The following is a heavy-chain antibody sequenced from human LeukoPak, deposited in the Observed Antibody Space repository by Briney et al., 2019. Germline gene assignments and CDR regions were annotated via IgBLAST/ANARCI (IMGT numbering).Heavy chain of an antibody. Sequence: GRSLRLSCAASGFTFSSYAMHWVRQAPGKGLEWVAVISYDGSNKYYADSVKGRFTISRDNSKNTLYLQMNSLRAEDTAVYYCARDTIVQQLELGYWGQGTLVTVSS. CDR3: ARDTIVQQLELGY. D-gene: IGHD6-13*01. J-gene: IGHJ4*02. CDR2: ISYDGSNK. V-gene: IGHV3-30-3*01. CDR1: GFTFSSYA.